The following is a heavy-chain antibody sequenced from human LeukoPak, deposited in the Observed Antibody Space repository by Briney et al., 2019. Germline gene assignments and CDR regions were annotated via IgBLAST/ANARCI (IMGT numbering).Heavy chain of an antibody. CDR1: GFTFSSYG. V-gene: IGHV3-7*01. J-gene: IGHJ6*03. Sequence: GGSLRLSCAASGFTFSSYGMHWVRQAPGKGLEWVANIKQDEGEKYYMDSVKGRFTISRDNAKNSVYLQMNSLRAEDTAVYYCAREASLNYMDVWGKGTTVTVSS. CDR2: IKQDEGEK. CDR3: AREASLNYMDV.